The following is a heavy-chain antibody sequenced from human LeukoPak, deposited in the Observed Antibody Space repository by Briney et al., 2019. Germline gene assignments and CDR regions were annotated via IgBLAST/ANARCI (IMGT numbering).Heavy chain of an antibody. J-gene: IGHJ4*02. V-gene: IGHV3-21*01. CDR1: GFTFSSYT. CDR2: ITSTSTYI. Sequence: PGGSLRRSCAASGFTFSSYTFNWVRQAPGKGLEWVASITSTSTYIYYADSVQGRFAVSRDNAKNSLYLQMNSLRAEDTAVFYCVRRGPNNSGLDYWGQGTLVTVSS. D-gene: IGHD5-12*01. CDR3: VRRGPNNSGLDY.